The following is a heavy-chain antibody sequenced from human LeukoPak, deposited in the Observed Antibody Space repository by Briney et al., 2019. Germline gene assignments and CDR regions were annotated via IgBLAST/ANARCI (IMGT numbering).Heavy chain of an antibody. CDR3: ARDYAISTGYYGMDV. Sequence: GGSLRLSYAASGFTFSSYAMHWVRQAPGKGLEWVAVISYDGSNKYYADSVKGRFTISRDNSKNTLYLQMNSLRAEDTAVYYCARDYAISTGYYGMDVWGQGTTVTVSS. CDR1: GFTFSSYA. CDR2: ISYDGSNK. V-gene: IGHV3-30-3*01. D-gene: IGHD3-16*01. J-gene: IGHJ6*02.